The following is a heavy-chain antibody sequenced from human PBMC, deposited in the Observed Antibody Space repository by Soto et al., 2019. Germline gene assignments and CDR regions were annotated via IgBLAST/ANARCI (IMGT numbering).Heavy chain of an antibody. D-gene: IGHD3-3*01. CDR3: ARDRYDFWSGYSSH. J-gene: IGHJ4*02. CDR2: IYSGGST. V-gene: IGHV3-66*01. Sequence: GGSLRLSCAASGFTVSSNYMSWVRQAPGKGLEWVSVIYSGGSTYYADSVKGRFTISRDNSKNTLYLQMNSLRAEDTAVYYCARDRYDFWSGYSSHWGQGTLVTVSS. CDR1: GFTVSSNY.